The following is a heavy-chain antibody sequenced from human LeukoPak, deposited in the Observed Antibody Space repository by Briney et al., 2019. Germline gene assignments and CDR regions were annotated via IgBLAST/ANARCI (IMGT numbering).Heavy chain of an antibody. CDR3: ARSQFYGSGSYQGRWFDP. Sequence: SQTLSLTCAVSGGSISSGDYSWSWIRQPPGKGLEWIGNIYYSGSTYYNPSLKSRVNISVDTSKNQFSLKLTSVTAADTAVYYCARSQFYGSGSYQGRWFDPWGQGTLVTVSS. CDR1: GGSISSGDYS. V-gene: IGHV4-30-4*07. CDR2: IYYSGST. J-gene: IGHJ5*02. D-gene: IGHD3-10*01.